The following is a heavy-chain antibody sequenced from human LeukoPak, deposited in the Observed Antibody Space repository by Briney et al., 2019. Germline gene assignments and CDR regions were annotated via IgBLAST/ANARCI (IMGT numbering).Heavy chain of an antibody. CDR2: ISTSGSII. CDR1: GFTFRSHE. CDR3: ARASYNSDWYFDQ. J-gene: IGHJ4*02. D-gene: IGHD6-19*01. V-gene: IGHV3-48*03. Sequence: PGGSLRLSCAVSGFTFRSHEMNWVRQAPGKGLEWISYISTSGSIIYYADSVKGRFTISRDNARNSLFLQMGSLKVEDTAVYHCARASYNSDWYFDQWGQGTLVTVSS.